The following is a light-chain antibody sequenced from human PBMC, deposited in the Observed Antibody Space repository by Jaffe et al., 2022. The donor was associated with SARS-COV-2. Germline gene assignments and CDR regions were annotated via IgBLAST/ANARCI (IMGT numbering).Light chain of an antibody. CDR2: INGDGSL. J-gene: IGLJ1*01. CDR1: SGHTSST. CDR3: HTWGVGVHF. Sequence: QVVLTQSPSASASLGASVTLTCTLTSGHTSSTFAWHQQQPGRAPRYLMKINGDGSLTKGEGIPDRFSGSRSGSVRFLTISSLQSDDEADYYCHTWGVGVHFFGPGTKLSVL. V-gene: IGLV4-69*01.